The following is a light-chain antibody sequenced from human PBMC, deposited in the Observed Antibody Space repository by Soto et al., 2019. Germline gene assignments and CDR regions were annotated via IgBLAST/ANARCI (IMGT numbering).Light chain of an antibody. V-gene: IGLV2-14*01. Sequence: QSALTQPASVSGSPGQSITISCTGTGSDVGGYNYVSWHQQHPGQAPKLMIYEVSNRPSGVSNRFSGSKSGNTASLTISGIQAYDEADYYCSSYTSSTTVIFGGGTKLTVL. CDR3: SSYTSSTTVI. CDR2: EVS. J-gene: IGLJ2*01. CDR1: GSDVGGYNY.